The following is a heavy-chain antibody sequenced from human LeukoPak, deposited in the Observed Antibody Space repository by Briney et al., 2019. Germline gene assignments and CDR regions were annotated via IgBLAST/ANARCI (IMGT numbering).Heavy chain of an antibody. CDR1: GFTFSSYA. V-gene: IGHV3-23*01. D-gene: IGHD2-2*01. CDR2: ISGSGGST. CDR3: AKGYCSSTSCYSRFDP. Sequence: WGSLRLSCAASGFTFSSYAMSWVRQAPGKGLDWVSSISGSGGSTYYADSVKGRFTISRDNSKNTLYLQMNSLRAEDTAVYYCAKGYCSSTSCYSRFDPWGQGTLVTVSS. J-gene: IGHJ5*02.